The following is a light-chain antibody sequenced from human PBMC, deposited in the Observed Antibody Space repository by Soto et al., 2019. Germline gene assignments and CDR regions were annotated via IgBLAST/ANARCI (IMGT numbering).Light chain of an antibody. V-gene: IGKV1-5*03. J-gene: IGKJ1*01. CDR1: QTISSW. CDR3: QHYNSYSGS. Sequence: DIQMTQSPSTLSGSVGDRVTITCRASQTISSWLAWYQQKPRKAPKLLIYKASTLKSGVPSRFSGSGSGTEFTLTISSLQPDDFATYYFQHYNSYSGSFGQGTKVELK. CDR2: KAS.